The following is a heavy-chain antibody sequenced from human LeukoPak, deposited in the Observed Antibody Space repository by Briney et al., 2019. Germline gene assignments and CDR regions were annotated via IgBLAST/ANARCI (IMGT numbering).Heavy chain of an antibody. J-gene: IGHJ4*02. Sequence: SETLSLTCAVSGASISSGSWWSWVRQPPGKGLEWIGDIFHSGITNYNPSLKSRVTISIDKSKNQFSLKLTSVTAADTAVYYCARHPELYFFDYWGQGTLVTVSS. CDR1: GASISSGSW. D-gene: IGHD3-10*01. V-gene: IGHV4-4*02. CDR3: ARHPELYFFDY. CDR2: IFHSGIT.